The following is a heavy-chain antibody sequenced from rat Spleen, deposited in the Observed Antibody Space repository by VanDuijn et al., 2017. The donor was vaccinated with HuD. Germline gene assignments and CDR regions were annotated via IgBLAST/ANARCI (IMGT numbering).Heavy chain of an antibody. CDR3: ARGWERFAY. CDR1: YT. D-gene: IGHD5-1*01. CDR2: ISSGGNT. J-gene: IGHJ3*01. V-gene: IGHV2-6*01. Sequence: YTVSWVRQPPGKGLEWIAAISSGGNTYYNSALKSRLSISRDISKSQVFLKMNSLQTEDTAMYFCARGWERFAYWGQGSLVTVSS.